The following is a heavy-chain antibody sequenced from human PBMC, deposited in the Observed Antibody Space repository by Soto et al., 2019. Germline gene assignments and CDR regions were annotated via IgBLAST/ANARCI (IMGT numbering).Heavy chain of an antibody. CDR3: ARDQSLGEALLDY. J-gene: IGHJ4*02. V-gene: IGHV3-30-3*01. CDR1: EFTFSSHA. D-gene: IGHD3-16*01. CDR2: ISYDGSIK. Sequence: QVQLVESGGGVVQPGRSLRLSCAASEFTFSSHAMHWVRQAPGKGLEWVAVISYDGSIKYYADSVKGRFTISRDNSKNTLYLHMNSLRPEDTALYYCARDQSLGEALLDYWGQGTLVTVSS.